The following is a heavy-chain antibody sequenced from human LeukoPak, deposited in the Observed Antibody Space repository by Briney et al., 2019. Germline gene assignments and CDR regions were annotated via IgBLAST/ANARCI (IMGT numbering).Heavy chain of an antibody. J-gene: IGHJ4*02. D-gene: IGHD6-19*01. Sequence: GGSLRLSCAASGFTFSSYAMHWVRQAPGKGLEWVAVISYDGSNKYYADSVKGRFTISRDNSKNTLYLQMNSLRAEDTAVYYCARYSSGWNFDYWGQGTLVTVSS. V-gene: IGHV3-30-3*01. CDR3: ARYSSGWNFDY. CDR2: ISYDGSNK. CDR1: GFTFSSYA.